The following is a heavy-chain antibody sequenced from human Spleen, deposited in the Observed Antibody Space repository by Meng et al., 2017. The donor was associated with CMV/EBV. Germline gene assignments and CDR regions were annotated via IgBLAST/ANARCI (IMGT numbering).Heavy chain of an antibody. Sequence: GESLKISCAASGFTVSSHFMSWFRQAPGKGLEWVSIIYSGGDTYYTDSVKGRFTIFRDSSKNTVYLEMNSLRAEDTALYYCAKDSTYSAWGQGTLVTVSS. V-gene: IGHV3-53*01. CDR1: GFTVSSHF. CDR2: IYSGGDT. D-gene: IGHD6-13*01. J-gene: IGHJ5*02. CDR3: AKDSTYSA.